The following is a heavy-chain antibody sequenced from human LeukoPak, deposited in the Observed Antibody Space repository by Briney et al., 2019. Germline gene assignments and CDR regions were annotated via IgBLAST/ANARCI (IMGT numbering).Heavy chain of an antibody. CDR3: ARQGGGFWYFDL. J-gene: IGHJ2*01. D-gene: IGHD6-25*01. Sequence: SETLSLTCTVSGGSISSYYWSWIRQPPGKGLEWIGYIYYSGSTNYNPSLKSRVTITVDTSKNQFSLKLSSMTAADTAVYYCARQGGGFWYFDLWGRGTLVTVSS. CDR1: GGSISSYY. CDR2: IYYSGST. V-gene: IGHV4-59*08.